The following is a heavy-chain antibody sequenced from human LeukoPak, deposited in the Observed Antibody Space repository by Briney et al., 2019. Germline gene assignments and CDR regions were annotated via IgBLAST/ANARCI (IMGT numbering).Heavy chain of an antibody. J-gene: IGHJ1*01. CDR1: GFSFSSYW. Sequence: GSLRLSCAASGFSFSSYWMNWVRQAPGKGLEWVANIKQDGSEKNYVDSVKGRFTISRDNAKNSLYLQMNSLRAEDTAVYYCASGGYSFLHWGQGTLVTVFS. V-gene: IGHV3-7*03. D-gene: IGHD5-18*01. CDR2: IKQDGSEK. CDR3: ASGGYSFLH.